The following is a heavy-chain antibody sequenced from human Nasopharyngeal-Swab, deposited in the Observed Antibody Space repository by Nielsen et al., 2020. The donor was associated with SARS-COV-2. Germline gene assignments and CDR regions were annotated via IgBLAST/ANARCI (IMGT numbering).Heavy chain of an antibody. CDR2: IYYSGST. J-gene: IGHJ4*02. CDR3: ARAAYNWNYDGGDFDY. Sequence: SETLSLTCTVSGGSISSGGYYWSWIRQHPGKGLEWIGYIYYSGSTYYNPSLKSRVTISVDTSKNQFSLKLSSVTAADTAVYYCARAAYNWNYDGGDFDYWGQGTLVTSPQ. V-gene: IGHV4-31*03. CDR1: GGSISSGGYY. D-gene: IGHD1-7*01.